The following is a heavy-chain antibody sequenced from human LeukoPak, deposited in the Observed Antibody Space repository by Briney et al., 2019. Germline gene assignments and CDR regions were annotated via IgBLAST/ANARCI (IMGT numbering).Heavy chain of an antibody. J-gene: IGHJ4*02. CDR3: AKSGYSSSWDFDY. CDR1: GFTFSSYA. Sequence: GRSLRLSCAASGFTFSSYAMHWVRQAPGKGLEYVSAISSNGGSTYYANSVKGRFTISRDNSKNTLYLQMGSLRAEDTAVYYCAKSGYSSSWDFDYWGQGTLVTVSS. CDR2: ISSNGGST. V-gene: IGHV3-64*01. D-gene: IGHD6-13*01.